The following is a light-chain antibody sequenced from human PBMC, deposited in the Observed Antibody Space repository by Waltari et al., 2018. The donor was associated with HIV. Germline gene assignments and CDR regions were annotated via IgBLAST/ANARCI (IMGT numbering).Light chain of an antibody. J-gene: IGLJ1*01. CDR2: EVN. Sequence: QSALTQPASVSGSPGQSITISCTGTSSDVGGYNYVSWYQQHPGKAPELMMYEVNNRPSGVSNRFSGSKSGNTASLTISGLQAEDEADYYCISYTGFTTPYVFGTVTKVTVL. CDR3: ISYTGFTTPYV. V-gene: IGLV2-14*01. CDR1: SSDVGGYNY.